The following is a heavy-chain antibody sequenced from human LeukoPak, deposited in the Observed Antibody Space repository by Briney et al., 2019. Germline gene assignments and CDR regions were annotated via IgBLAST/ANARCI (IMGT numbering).Heavy chain of an antibody. CDR2: IASDGGMK. Sequence: GGSLRLSCAASGFTFSSYGMHWVRQVPGKGLEWVAVIASDGGMKYYADSMKGRLTISRDNSKNTLYLQVDSLRAEDTAVYYCAEEISVAGMFDYWGQGTLVTVSS. J-gene: IGHJ4*02. D-gene: IGHD6-19*01. CDR1: GFTFSSYG. V-gene: IGHV3-30*18. CDR3: AEEISVAGMFDY.